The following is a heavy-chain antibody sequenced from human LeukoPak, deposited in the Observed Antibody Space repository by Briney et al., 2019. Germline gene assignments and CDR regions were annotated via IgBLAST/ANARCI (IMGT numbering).Heavy chain of an antibody. D-gene: IGHD3-22*01. Sequence: GGSLRHSCAASGFTVSSKYMSWVRQAPGKGLEWVSVIYSSDNTYYADSVRGRFTISRDSSKNTLYLQMNSLRAEDTAIYYCAREGTYFFDTSGYHDAFDIWGQGTMVTVSS. CDR3: AREGTYFFDTSGYHDAFDI. CDR1: GFTVSSKY. CDR2: IYSSDNT. V-gene: IGHV3-53*01. J-gene: IGHJ3*02.